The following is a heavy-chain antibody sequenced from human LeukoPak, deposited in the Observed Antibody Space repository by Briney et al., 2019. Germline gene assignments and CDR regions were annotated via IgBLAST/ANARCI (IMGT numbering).Heavy chain of an antibody. D-gene: IGHD4-17*01. J-gene: IGHJ4*02. CDR3: ARGDDYGDYWGLY. CDR2: ISAYNGDT. V-gene: IGHV1-18*04. CDR1: GYTFTGYY. Sequence: GASVKVSCKASGYTFTGYYMHWVRQAPGQGLELMGWISAYNGDTYVQPFQDRLTMTTDTPTTTAYMELRSLISDDAAVYYCARGDDYGDYWGLYWGQGTLVTVSS.